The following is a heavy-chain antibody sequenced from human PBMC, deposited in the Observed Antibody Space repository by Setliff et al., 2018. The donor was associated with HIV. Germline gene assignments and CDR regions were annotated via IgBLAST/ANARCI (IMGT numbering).Heavy chain of an antibody. CDR2: IYYSGST. CDR1: GGSISSSSNY. CDR3: ARAMGANWSYYYYMDV. D-gene: IGHD1-26*01. J-gene: IGHJ6*03. Sequence: SETLSLTCTVSGGSISSSSNYWGWIRQHPGKGLEWIGCIYYSGSTYYNPSLKSRVTISEDTSKNQFSLKLSSVTAADTAVYFCARAMGANWSYYYYMDVWGKGTTVTVSS. V-gene: IGHV4-31*03.